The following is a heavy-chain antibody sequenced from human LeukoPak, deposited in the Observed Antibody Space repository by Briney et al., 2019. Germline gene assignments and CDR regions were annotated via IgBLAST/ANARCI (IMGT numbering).Heavy chain of an antibody. D-gene: IGHD6-19*01. CDR3: ARGSPASGRFPFNY. V-gene: IGHV1-2*02. CDR2: ISPNSGDT. Sequence: ASVKVSCKASGYTFTDYYMHWVRQAPGQGLEWMGWISPNSGDTKYAQNLQGEVTMTRDTSISTAYMELNNLNSDDTAVYYCARGSPASGRFPFNYWGQGTLVTVSS. J-gene: IGHJ4*02. CDR1: GYTFTDYY.